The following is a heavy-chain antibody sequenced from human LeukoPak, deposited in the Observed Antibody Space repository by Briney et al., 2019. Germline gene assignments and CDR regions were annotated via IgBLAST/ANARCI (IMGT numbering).Heavy chain of an antibody. CDR1: GFTFSSYN. D-gene: IGHD2-2*01. V-gene: IGHV3-21*04. CDR3: AKSVLGGWTHTVPANGMDV. Sequence: PGGSLRLSCAASGFTFSSYNMNWVRQAPGKGLEWVSSIGSSGSYIYYADSVKGRFTISRDNAKNSLYLQMNSLRAEDTALYYCAKSVLGGWTHTVPANGMDVWGQGTTVTVSS. J-gene: IGHJ6*02. CDR2: IGSSGSYI.